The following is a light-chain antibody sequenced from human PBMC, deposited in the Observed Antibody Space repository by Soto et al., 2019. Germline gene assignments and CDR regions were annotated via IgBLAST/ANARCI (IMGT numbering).Light chain of an antibody. Sequence: EIVLTQSPATLSVSPGERVTLSCRASETLISFLAWYQQKPGQAPRLLIYGASTRATGVPARFSGSGSATDFPLTISSLQSEYFAVYYCQSYNDWPFAFGQGTKLEI. J-gene: IGKJ2*01. CDR3: QSYNDWPFA. CDR1: ETLISF. CDR2: GAS. V-gene: IGKV3-15*01.